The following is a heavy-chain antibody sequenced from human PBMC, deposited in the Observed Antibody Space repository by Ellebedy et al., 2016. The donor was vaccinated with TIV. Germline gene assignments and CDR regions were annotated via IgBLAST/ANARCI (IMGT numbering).Heavy chain of an antibody. D-gene: IGHD1-26*01. Sequence: MPSETLSLTCTVSGGPISSYYWSWIRQPPGKGLEWIGYIYYSGRTNYNPSLKSRVTISVDTSKNQFSLKLSSVTAADTAVYYCARVGATVDYWGQGTLVTVSS. J-gene: IGHJ4*02. CDR2: IYYSGRT. V-gene: IGHV4-59*08. CDR3: ARVGATVDY. CDR1: GGPISSYY.